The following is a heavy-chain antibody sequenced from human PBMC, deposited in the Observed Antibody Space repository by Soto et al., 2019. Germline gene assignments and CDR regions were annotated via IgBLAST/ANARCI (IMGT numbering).Heavy chain of an antibody. CDR2: ISYDGSNK. D-gene: IGHD2-2*01. Sequence: PGGSLRLSCAASGFTFSSYGMHWVRQAPGKGLEWVAVISYDGSNKYYADSVKGRFTISRDNSKNTLYLQMNSLRAEDTAVYYCAKDRAVPAAISDYYYYGMDAWGQGTTVTVSS. V-gene: IGHV3-30*18. CDR3: AKDRAVPAAISDYYYYGMDA. J-gene: IGHJ6*02. CDR1: GFTFSSYG.